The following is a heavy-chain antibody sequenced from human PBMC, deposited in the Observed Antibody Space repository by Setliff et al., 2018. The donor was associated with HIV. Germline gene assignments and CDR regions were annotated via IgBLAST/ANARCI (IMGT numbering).Heavy chain of an antibody. CDR2: INAGNGNT. V-gene: IGHV1-3*01. J-gene: IGHJ6*03. D-gene: IGHD3-16*01. Sequence: ASVKVSCKASGYIFKNYDINWVRQATGQGLEWMGWINAGNGNTKYSQKFQGRVTITRDTSASTAYMELSSLRSEDTAVYYCARDRFGDPYYYYYMDVWGKGTTVTVSS. CDR1: GYIFKNYD. CDR3: ARDRFGDPYYYYYMDV.